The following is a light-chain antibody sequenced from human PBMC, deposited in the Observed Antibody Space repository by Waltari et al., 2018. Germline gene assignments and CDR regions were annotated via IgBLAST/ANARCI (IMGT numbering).Light chain of an antibody. CDR2: GAS. CDR3: QQYVSSPLT. Sequence: ELVLTQSPGTLSLSPGERASQSVSSSYLAWYQQKPGQAPRLLIYGASSRATGIPDRFSGSGSGTDFTLTISRLEPEDFAVYYCQQYVSSPLTFGGGTKVEIK. CDR1: QSVSSSY. V-gene: IGKV3-20*01. J-gene: IGKJ4*01.